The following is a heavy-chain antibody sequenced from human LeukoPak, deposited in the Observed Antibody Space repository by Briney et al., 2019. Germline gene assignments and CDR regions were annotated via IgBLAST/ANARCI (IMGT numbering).Heavy chain of an antibody. CDR1: GFTFSTYT. CDR2: ISDSSSFI. D-gene: IGHD5-24*01. Sequence: GGSLRLSCAASGFTFSTYTMNWVRRAPGKGLEWVSSISDSSSFIYYADSMRGRFTISRDDAKNSLFLQMNSLRAEDTAVYYCVRERSRGTDAYDLWGQGTMVTVSS. J-gene: IGHJ3*01. V-gene: IGHV3-21*01. CDR3: VRERSRGTDAYDL.